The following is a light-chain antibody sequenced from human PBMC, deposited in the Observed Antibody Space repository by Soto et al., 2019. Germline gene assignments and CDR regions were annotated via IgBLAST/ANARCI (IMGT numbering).Light chain of an antibody. CDR2: AVS. V-gene: IGLV2-14*03. CDR3: SSYTTRRTVV. Sequence: QSALTQPASVSGSPGQSITISCTGNSSDVGSYTYVSWYQHHAGKAPKLMIYAVSNRPSGVSNRFSGSKSDNSASLTISALQAEYGADYYCSSYTTRRTVVFGGGTKLTVL. CDR1: SSDVGSYTY. J-gene: IGLJ2*01.